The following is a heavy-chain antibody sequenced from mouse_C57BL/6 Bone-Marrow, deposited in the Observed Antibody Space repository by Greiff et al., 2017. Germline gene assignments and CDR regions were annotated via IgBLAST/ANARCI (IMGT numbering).Heavy chain of an antibody. CDR1: GYTFTSYW. CDR3: ARRTALDY. J-gene: IGHJ2*01. CDR2: IDPSDSYT. Sequence: QVQLQQPGAELVKPGASVKLSCKASGYTFTSYWMQWVKQRPGQGLEWIGEIDPSDSYTNYTQKFKGKATLTVDTSSSTAYMQLSSLTSEDSAVYYCARRTALDYWGQGTTLTVSS. D-gene: IGHD3-3*01. V-gene: IGHV1-50*01.